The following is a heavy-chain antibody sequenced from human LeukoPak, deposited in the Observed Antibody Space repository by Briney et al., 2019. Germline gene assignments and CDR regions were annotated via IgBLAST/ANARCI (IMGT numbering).Heavy chain of an antibody. CDR2: ISYDETKK. J-gene: IGHJ6*04. CDR3: ATDNVPFGVGEVDV. Sequence: GGSLRLSCAASGFTSGSYAMSWVRQAPGKGLEWVAVISYDETKKYYADSVKGRFTISRDNSKNTLYLQMNSLRAEDTAVYYCATDNVPFGVGEVDVWGKGTTVTVSS. D-gene: IGHD3-3*01. CDR1: GFTSGSYA. V-gene: IGHV3-30-3*01.